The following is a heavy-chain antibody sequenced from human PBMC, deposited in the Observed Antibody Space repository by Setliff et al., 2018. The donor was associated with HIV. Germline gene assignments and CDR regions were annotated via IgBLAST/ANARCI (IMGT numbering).Heavy chain of an antibody. J-gene: IGHJ4*02. V-gene: IGHV1-18*01. CDR2: ISPNSGNT. CDR1: GYTFINFG. Sequence: ASVKVSCKASGYTFINFGISWLRQAPGEGLQWMGWISPNSGNTFYAQKFQGRVTMTTDTSTSTAYMEMRSLRSDDTAVYFCARDVDNAGTHPPDYWGQGTLVTVSS. D-gene: IGHD1-20*01. CDR3: ARDVDNAGTHPPDY.